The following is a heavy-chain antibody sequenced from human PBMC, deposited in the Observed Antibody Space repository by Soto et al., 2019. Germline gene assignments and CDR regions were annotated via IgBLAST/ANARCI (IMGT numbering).Heavy chain of an antibody. CDR2: ISGSGTAE. J-gene: IGHJ4*02. CDR1: GFTFSAHE. V-gene: IGHV3-48*03. CDR3: AGEGVY. D-gene: IGHD2-8*01. Sequence: GGSLRLSCVASGFTFSAHEMNWVRRAPGEGLEWISYISGSGTAEYYADSVKGRFSISRDNAQNTLYLQMNGLKDEDTGIYYCAGEGVYWGQGTLVAVSS.